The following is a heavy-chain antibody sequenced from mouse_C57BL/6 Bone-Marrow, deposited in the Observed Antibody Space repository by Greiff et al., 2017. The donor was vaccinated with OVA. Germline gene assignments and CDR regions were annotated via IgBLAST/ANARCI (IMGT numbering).Heavy chain of an antibody. CDR3: ARHGDYGSFFDY. Sequence: EVQVVESGGDLVKPGGSLKLSCAASGFTFSSYGMSWVRQTPDKRLEWVANISSGGSYTYYPDSVTGRFTISRDNAKNTLYLQMSSLKSEDTAMYYCARHGDYGSFFDYWGQGTTLTVSS. J-gene: IGHJ2*01. V-gene: IGHV5-6*01. CDR2: ISSGGSYT. CDR1: GFTFSSYG. D-gene: IGHD1-1*01.